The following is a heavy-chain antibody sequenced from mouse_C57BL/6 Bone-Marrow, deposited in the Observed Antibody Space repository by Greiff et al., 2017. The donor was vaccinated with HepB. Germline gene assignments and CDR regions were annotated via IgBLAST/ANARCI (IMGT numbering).Heavy chain of an antibody. CDR3: VRATNWDGFAY. J-gene: IGHJ3*01. CDR2: ISSGGSYT. CDR1: GFTFSSYG. V-gene: IGHV5-6*01. Sequence: EVNVVESGGDLVKPGGSLKLSCAASGFTFSSYGMSWVRQTPDKRLEWVATISSGGSYTYYPDSVKGRFTISRDNAKNTLYLQMSSLKSEDTAMYYCVRATNWDGFAYWGQGTLVTVSA. D-gene: IGHD4-1*01.